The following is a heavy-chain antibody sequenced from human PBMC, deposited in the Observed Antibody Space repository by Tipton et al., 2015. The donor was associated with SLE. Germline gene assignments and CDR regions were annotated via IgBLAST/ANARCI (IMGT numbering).Heavy chain of an antibody. CDR1: GGSISSGGYY. CDR2: INHSGST. D-gene: IGHD6-19*01. CDR3: ATELFRGYTSGWGPDY. J-gene: IGHJ4*02. V-gene: IGHV4-61*08. Sequence: TLSLTCTVSGGSISSGGYYWSWIRQPPGKGLEWIGEINHSGSTNYNPSLKSRVTISVDTSKNQFSLKLSSVTAADTAVYYCATELFRGYTSGWGPDYWGQGTLVTVSS.